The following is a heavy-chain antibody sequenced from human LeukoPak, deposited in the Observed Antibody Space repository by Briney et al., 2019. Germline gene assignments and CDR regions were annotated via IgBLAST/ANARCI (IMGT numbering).Heavy chain of an antibody. D-gene: IGHD4-17*01. CDR1: GFTFSSYA. J-gene: IGHJ6*02. V-gene: IGHV3-23*01. CDR3: AKSVTVTYYYGMDV. Sequence: GGSLRLSCAASGFTFSSYAMSWVRQAPGKGLEWVSAISGSGGSTYYADSVKGRFTISRDNSKNTLYLQMNSLRAEDTAVYFCAKSVTVTYYYGMDVWGQGTTVTVSS. CDR2: ISGSGGST.